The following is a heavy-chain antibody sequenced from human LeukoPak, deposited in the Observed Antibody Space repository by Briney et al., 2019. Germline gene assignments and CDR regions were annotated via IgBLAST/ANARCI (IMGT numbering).Heavy chain of an antibody. Sequence: PSETLSLTCTVSGGSISNYYWSWIRQPPGRGLEWIGYIYYIGSTNYNPSLKSRVTISVDTSKNQFSLNLSSVTAADTAVYYCAGYSYVMYYFDSWGQGTLVTVYS. CDR3: AGYSYVMYYFDS. J-gene: IGHJ4*02. V-gene: IGHV4-59*08. CDR2: IYYIGST. D-gene: IGHD5-18*01. CDR1: GGSISNYY.